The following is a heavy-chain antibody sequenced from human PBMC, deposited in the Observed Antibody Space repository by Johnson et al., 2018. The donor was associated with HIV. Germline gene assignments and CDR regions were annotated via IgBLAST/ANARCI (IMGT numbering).Heavy chain of an antibody. J-gene: IGHJ3*02. V-gene: IGHV3-73*01. D-gene: IGHD6-19*01. Sequence: VQLVESGEGVLQPGRSLRLSCAASGFTFSSYAMHWVRQASGRGLEWVVLIRSKGNSYATAYAASVQGRFTISRDDSKNTLYLQMNSLRAEDTAVYYCARGIAVSNWVDIWGQGTMVTVSS. CDR2: IRSKGNSYAT. CDR3: ARGIAVSNWVDI. CDR1: GFTFSSYA.